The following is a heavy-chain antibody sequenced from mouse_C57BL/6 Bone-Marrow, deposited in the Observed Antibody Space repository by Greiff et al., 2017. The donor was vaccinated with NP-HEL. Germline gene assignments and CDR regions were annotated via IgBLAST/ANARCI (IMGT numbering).Heavy chain of an antibody. CDR2: INYDGSSP. CDR1: GFTFSDYY. D-gene: IGHD1-1*01. Sequence: EVKLVESEGGLVQPGSSMKLSCTASGFTFSDYYMAWVRQVPEKGLEWVANINYDGSSPYYPDSLKSRFIISRDNAKNILYLQMSILKSEDTATYYFASVITTVVSYWYFDVWGTGTTVTVSS. J-gene: IGHJ1*03. CDR3: ASVITTVVSYWYFDV. V-gene: IGHV5-16*01.